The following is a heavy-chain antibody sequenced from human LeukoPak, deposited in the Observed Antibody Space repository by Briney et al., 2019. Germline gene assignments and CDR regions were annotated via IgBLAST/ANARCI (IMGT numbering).Heavy chain of an antibody. J-gene: IGHJ4*02. V-gene: IGHV3-7*01. Sequence: GGSLRLSCAASGFTFSSYEMNWVRQAPGKGLEWLANIKQDGTEKYSVDSVKGRFTISRDNAKNSLYLQMNSVRAEDTAVYYCVRDFRFLDDYWGQGTLVSVSS. D-gene: IGHD3-3*01. CDR3: VRDFRFLDDY. CDR2: IKQDGTEK. CDR1: GFTFSSYE.